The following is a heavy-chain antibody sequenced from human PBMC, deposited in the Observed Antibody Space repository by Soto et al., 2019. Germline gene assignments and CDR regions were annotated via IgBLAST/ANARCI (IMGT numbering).Heavy chain of an antibody. D-gene: IGHD6-13*01. CDR1: GFTFSSYA. Sequence: QVQLVESGGGVVQPGGSLRLSCAASGFTFSSYAMHWVRQAPGKGLEWVAVISYDGSNKYYADSVKGRFTISRDNSKNTLYLQMNSLRAEDTAVYYCARDLPLGAAAAGGGFSWGQGTLVTVSS. V-gene: IGHV3-30-3*01. CDR2: ISYDGSNK. CDR3: ARDLPLGAAAAGGGFS. J-gene: IGHJ4*02.